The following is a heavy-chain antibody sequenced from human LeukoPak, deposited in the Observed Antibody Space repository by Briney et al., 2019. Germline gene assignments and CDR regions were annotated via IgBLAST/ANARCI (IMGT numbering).Heavy chain of an antibody. CDR1: GGTFSSCA. J-gene: IGHJ6*03. Sequence: SVKVSCKASGGTFSSCAISWVRQAPGQGLEWMGGIIPIFGTANYAQKFQGRVTITTDESTSTAYMELSSLRSEDTAVYYCARGGRIDYYYYYMDVWGKGTTVTVPS. V-gene: IGHV1-69*05. D-gene: IGHD3-16*01. CDR3: ARGGRIDYYYYYMDV. CDR2: IIPIFGTA.